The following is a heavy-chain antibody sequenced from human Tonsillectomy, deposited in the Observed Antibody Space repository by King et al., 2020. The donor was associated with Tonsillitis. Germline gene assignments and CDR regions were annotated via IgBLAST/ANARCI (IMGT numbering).Heavy chain of an antibody. V-gene: IGHV5-10-1*03. CDR2: IDPSDSYT. CDR3: ASVYYYDSSGYPPFDY. Sequence: QLVQSGAEVKKPGESLRISCKGSGYSFTSYWISWVRQMPGKGLEWMGRIDPSDSYTNYSPSFQGHVTISADNSISTAYLQWSSLKASDTAMYYCASVYYYDSSGYPPFDYWGQGTLVTVSS. D-gene: IGHD3-22*01. J-gene: IGHJ4*02. CDR1: GYSFTSYW.